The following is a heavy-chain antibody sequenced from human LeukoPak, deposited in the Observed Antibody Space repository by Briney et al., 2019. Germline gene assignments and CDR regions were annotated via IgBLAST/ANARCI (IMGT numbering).Heavy chain of an antibody. J-gene: IGHJ4*02. Sequence: SETLSLTCTVSGGSISSGSYYWSWIRQPPGKGLEWIGYIYYSGSTNYNPSLKSRVTISVDTSKNQFSLKLSSVTAADTAVYYCARSGIAAAGAFDYWGQGTLVTVSP. D-gene: IGHD6-13*01. CDR1: GGSISSGSYY. CDR2: IYYSGST. CDR3: ARSGIAAAGAFDY. V-gene: IGHV4-61*01.